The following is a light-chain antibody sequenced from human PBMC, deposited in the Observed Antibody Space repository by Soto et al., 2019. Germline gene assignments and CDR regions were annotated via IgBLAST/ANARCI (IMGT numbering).Light chain of an antibody. CDR2: YNN. V-gene: IGLV1-51*01. CDR1: SSNIGSNY. J-gene: IGLJ2*01. CDR3: GTWDSSLPVSVV. Sequence: QAVVTQPPSVSAAPGEKVSISCSGGSSNIGSNYVSWYQQLPGAAPKLLIYYNNKRPSGIPDRFSGSTSGTSATLGITGLHTGDEADYYCGTWDSSLPVSVVFGGGTKLTVL.